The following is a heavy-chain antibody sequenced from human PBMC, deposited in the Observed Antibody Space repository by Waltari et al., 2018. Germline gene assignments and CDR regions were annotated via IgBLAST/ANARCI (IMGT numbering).Heavy chain of an antibody. Sequence: QVQLQQWGAGLLKPSETLSLTCAVHGGSFSGYYWSWIRQSPGKGLEWIGEITQSGSTSYNPSLKSQVTISVDTSKNQFSLELSSVTAADTVVYYCARGYRWFDPWGQGTLVTVSS. V-gene: IGHV4-34*01. CDR3: ARGYRWFDP. CDR1: GGSFSGYY. J-gene: IGHJ5*02. CDR2: ITQSGST.